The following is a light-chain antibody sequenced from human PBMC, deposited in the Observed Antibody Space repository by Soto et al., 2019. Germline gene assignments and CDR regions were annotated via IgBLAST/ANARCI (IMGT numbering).Light chain of an antibody. V-gene: IGKV3-20*01. CDR1: QSVSRSY. CDR2: GAS. J-gene: IGKJ5*01. Sequence: IVLTQSPGTLSLSPGESTTLSCRASQSVSRSYLAWYQQKPGQAPRLLIYGASSRATGIPDRFSGSGSGTDFTLTISRLEPEDFAVYYCQQYGSSPPITFGQGTRLEIK. CDR3: QQYGSSPPIT.